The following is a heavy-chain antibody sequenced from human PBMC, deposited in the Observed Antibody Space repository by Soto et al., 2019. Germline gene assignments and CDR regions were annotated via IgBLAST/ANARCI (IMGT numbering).Heavy chain of an antibody. CDR2: TSYSGYT. V-gene: IGHV4-59*05. D-gene: IGHD1-26*01. CDR3: ARQIATHGEWAFDY. J-gene: IGHJ4*02. CDR1: GIYY. Sequence: QLQLQESGPGLVKPSETLSLTCYVSGIYYWDWIRRPPGEGLESVAPTSYSGYTYVTRSLKSRVTISVDVSKNQFSLELRSVAAGDTALYYCARQIATHGEWAFDYWGQGTLVTVSS.